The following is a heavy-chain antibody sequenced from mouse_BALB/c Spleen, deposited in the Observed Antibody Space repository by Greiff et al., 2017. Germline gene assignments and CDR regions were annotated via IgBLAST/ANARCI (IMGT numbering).Heavy chain of an antibody. J-gene: IGHJ1*01. D-gene: IGHD1-2*01. CDR2: INSNGGST. CDR3: ARDNGYYWYFDV. V-gene: IGHV5-6-3*01. CDR1: GFTFSSYG. Sequence: EVQLQESGGGLVQPGGSLKLSCAASGFTFSSYGMSWVRQTPDKRLELVATINSNGGSTYYPDSVKGRFTISRDNAKNTLYLQMSSLKSEDTAMYYCARDNGYYWYFDVWGAGTTVTVSS.